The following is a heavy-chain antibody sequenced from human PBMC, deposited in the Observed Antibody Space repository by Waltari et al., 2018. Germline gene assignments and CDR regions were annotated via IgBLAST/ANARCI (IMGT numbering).Heavy chain of an antibody. D-gene: IGHD2-15*01. J-gene: IGHJ4*02. CDR2: IHGSGRA. V-gene: IGHV4-4*02. Sequence: QLQLQESGPGLVRPSGTLSLACVVSGDSVTNTYWWSWVRQSPGKGLEWVGQIHGSGRANYNPSFGSRGSVSMDTSNNKFSLKVTAATAADTAVYYCARDRGRGLYLDSWGQGILVTVSP. CDR1: GDSVTNTYW. CDR3: ARDRGRGLYLDS.